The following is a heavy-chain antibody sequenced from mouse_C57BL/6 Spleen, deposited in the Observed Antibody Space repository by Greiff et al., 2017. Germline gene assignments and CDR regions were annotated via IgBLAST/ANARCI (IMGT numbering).Heavy chain of an antibody. Sequence: EVQLQQSGPELVKPGASVKMSCKASGYTFTDYYMHWVKQSHGKSLEWIGYINPNNGGTSYNQKFKGKATLTVNKSSSTAYMELRSLTSEDSAVYYCARERDGNYDYFDYWGQGTTLTVSS. CDR3: ARERDGNYDYFDY. CDR1: GYTFTDYY. CDR2: INPNNGGT. D-gene: IGHD2-1*01. J-gene: IGHJ2*01. V-gene: IGHV1-22*01.